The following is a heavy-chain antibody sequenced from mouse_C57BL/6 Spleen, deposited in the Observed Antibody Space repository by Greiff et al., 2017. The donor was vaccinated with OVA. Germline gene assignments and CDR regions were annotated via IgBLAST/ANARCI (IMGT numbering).Heavy chain of an antibody. CDR2: INPSSGYT. D-gene: IGHD2-1*01. Sequence: QVHVKQSGAELARPGASVKMSCKASGYTFTSYTMHWVKQRPGQGLEWIGYINPSSGYTKYKQKFKDKATLTADKSSSTAYMQLSSLTSEDSAVYYCASDYYGNPFAYWGQGTLVTVSA. CDR3: ASDYYGNPFAY. CDR1: GYTFTSYT. J-gene: IGHJ3*01. V-gene: IGHV1-4*01.